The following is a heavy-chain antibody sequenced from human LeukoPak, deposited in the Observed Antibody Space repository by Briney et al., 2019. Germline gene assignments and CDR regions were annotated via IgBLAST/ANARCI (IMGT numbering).Heavy chain of an antibody. CDR1: GFTFSSYA. D-gene: IGHD3-22*01. J-gene: IGHJ4*02. CDR2: TSGSGGST. CDR3: AKDLYDSSGYYYLFDY. V-gene: IGHV3-23*01. Sequence: GGSLRLSCAASGFTFSSYAMSWVRQAPGKGLEWVSATSGSGGSTYYADSGKGRFTISRDNSKNTLYLQMNSLRAEDTAVYYCAKDLYDSSGYYYLFDYWGQGTLVTVSS.